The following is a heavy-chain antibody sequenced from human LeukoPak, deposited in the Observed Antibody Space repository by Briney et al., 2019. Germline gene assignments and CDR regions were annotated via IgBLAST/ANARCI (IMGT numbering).Heavy chain of an antibody. CDR1: GGSVSSGRHY. CDR3: ARNGDH. Sequence: PSETLSLTCTASGGSVSSGRHYWSWIRQPPGKGLDWIAYIHYSGSINYNPSLKSRVTISVDTSKNQFSLKLSSVTAADTAVYYCARNGDHWGQGTLVTVSS. V-gene: IGHV4-61*01. CDR2: IHYSGSI. J-gene: IGHJ4*02. D-gene: IGHD2-8*01.